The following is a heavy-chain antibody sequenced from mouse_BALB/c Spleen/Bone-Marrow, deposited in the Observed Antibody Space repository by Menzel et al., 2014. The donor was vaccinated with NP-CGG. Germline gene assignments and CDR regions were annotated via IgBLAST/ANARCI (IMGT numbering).Heavy chain of an antibody. CDR2: ISSGGSYT. J-gene: IGHJ4*01. V-gene: IGHV5-9*02. CDR1: GFAFSGYD. Sequence: EVKVVESGGGLVKPGGSLKLSCAASGFAFSGYDMSWVRQTPEKRLEWVATISSGGSYTYYPDSVKGRFTISRDNARNTLYLQMSSLRSEDTALYYCARRWLLPYAMDYWGQGTSVTVSS. D-gene: IGHD2-3*01. CDR3: ARRWLLPYAMDY.